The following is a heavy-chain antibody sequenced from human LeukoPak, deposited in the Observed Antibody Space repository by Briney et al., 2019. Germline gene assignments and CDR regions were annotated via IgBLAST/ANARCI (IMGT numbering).Heavy chain of an antibody. CDR3: ARDARYCSGGSCYSEGSFDY. CDR1: GGSISSYY. V-gene: IGHV4-59*01. J-gene: IGHJ4*02. CDR2: IYYSGST. D-gene: IGHD2-15*01. Sequence: SETLSLTCTVSGGSISSYYWSWIRQPPGKGLEWIGYIYYSGSTNYNPSLKSRVTISVDTSKNQFSLKLSSVTAADTAVYYCARDARYCSGGSCYSEGSFDYWGQGTLVTVSS.